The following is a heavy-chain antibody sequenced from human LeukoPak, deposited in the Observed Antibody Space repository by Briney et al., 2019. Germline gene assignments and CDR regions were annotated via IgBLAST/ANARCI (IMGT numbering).Heavy chain of an antibody. D-gene: IGHD4-17*01. J-gene: IGHJ4*02. Sequence: GGSLRLSCAASGFTFSSYEMNWVRQAPGKGLEWVSYISSSGSTIYYADSVKGRFTISRDNSKNTLDLQMNSLRAEDTAVYYCARARGYGDPIDYWGQGTLVTVSS. CDR3: ARARGYGDPIDY. V-gene: IGHV3-48*03. CDR2: ISSSGSTI. CDR1: GFTFSSYE.